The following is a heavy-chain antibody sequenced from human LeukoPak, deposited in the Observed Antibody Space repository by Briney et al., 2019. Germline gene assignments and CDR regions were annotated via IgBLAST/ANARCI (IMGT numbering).Heavy chain of an antibody. D-gene: IGHD2-2*01. V-gene: IGHV3-21*01. Sequence: TGGSLRLSCAASGFTFSSYSMNWVRQAPGKGLEWVSSISSSSSYIHYADSVKGRFTISRDNAKNSLYLQMNSLRAEDTAVYYCARAEHRYCSSTSCSANFDYWSQGTLVTVSS. CDR2: ISSSSSYI. CDR3: ARAEHRYCSSTSCSANFDY. CDR1: GFTFSSYS. J-gene: IGHJ4*02.